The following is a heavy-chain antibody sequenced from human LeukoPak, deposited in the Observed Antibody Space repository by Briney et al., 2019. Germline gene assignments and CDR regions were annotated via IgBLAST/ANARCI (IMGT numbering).Heavy chain of an antibody. D-gene: IGHD4-23*01. V-gene: IGHV4-59*01. J-gene: IGHJ4*02. CDR3: ARVEVGYCGNMLEYFFDY. CDR2: IYYSGSA. CDR1: GGSISCYQ. Sequence: SQTLSLTCTVSGGSISCYQWSWIRQPPGKGLEWVGNIYYSGSANYTPSLQSPVIIYVATSKNQLSLNLSPALDAATALCSCARVEVGYCGNMLEYFFDYGGQGTLVTVSS.